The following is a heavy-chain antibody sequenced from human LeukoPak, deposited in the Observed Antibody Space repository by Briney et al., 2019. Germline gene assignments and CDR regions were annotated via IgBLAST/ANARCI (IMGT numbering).Heavy chain of an antibody. V-gene: IGHV3-74*01. D-gene: IGHD6-19*01. Sequence: PGGSLRLSCAASGFTFSNAWMSWVRQVPGKGLVWVSRINSDGSSTSYADSVKGRFTISRDNAKNTLYLQMNSLRAEDTAVYYCAREDPRGYSSDWYVPYFDYWGQGTLVTVSS. CDR1: GFTFSNAW. J-gene: IGHJ4*02. CDR3: AREDPRGYSSDWYVPYFDY. CDR2: INSDGSST.